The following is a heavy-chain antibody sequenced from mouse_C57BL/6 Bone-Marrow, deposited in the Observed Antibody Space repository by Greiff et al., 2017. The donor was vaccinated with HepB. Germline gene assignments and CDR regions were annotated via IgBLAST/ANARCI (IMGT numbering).Heavy chain of an antibody. CDR3: ARDASSRAWFAY. V-gene: IGHV5-4*01. Sequence: EVMLVESGGGLVKPGGSLKLSCAASGFTFSSYAMSWVRQTPEKRLEWVATISDCGSYTYYPDNVKGRFTISRDNAKNNLYLQMSHLKSEDTAMYYCARDASSRAWFAYWGQETLVTVSA. CDR2: ISDCGSYT. J-gene: IGHJ3*01. D-gene: IGHD6-1*01. CDR1: GFTFSSYA.